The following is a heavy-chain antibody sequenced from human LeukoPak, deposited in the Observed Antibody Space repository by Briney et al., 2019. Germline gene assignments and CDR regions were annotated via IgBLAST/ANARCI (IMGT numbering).Heavy chain of an antibody. J-gene: IGHJ3*02. D-gene: IGHD3-22*01. CDR1: GFTFSSYW. CDR3: ARAKYFYDSSGYYWSGAFDI. V-gene: IGHV3-74*01. Sequence: GGSLRLSCAASGFTFSSYWMHWARHAPGKGLVWVSRINPDGSSTTYADSVKGRFTISRDNAKNTLYLQMNSLRAGDTAVYYCARAKYFYDSSGYYWSGAFDIWGQGTMVTVSS. CDR2: INPDGSST.